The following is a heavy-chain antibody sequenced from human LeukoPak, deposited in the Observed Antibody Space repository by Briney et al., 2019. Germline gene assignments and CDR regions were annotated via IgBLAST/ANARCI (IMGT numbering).Heavy chain of an antibody. J-gene: IGHJ4*02. CDR1: GYMFNKYG. CDR2: ISDSGSST. Sequence: GGTLRLSCAASGYMFNKYGINWVRQAPGKGLEWVSGISDSGSSTYYADSVRGRFTISRDNSKNTLFLQMNGLRAEDTAIYYCAKDLHYNYDNSGYMSSFDYWGQGTVVTVSS. D-gene: IGHD3-22*01. V-gene: IGHV3-23*01. CDR3: AKDLHYNYDNSGYMSSFDY.